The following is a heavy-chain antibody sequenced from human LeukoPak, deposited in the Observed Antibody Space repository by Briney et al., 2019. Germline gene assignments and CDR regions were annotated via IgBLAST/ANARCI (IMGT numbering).Heavy chain of an antibody. CDR2: ISYDGSNK. CDR3: ARDRYCSSTSCYGPGGSYFDF. J-gene: IGHJ4*02. D-gene: IGHD2-2*01. Sequence: PGRSLRLSCAASGFTFSNYTMHWVRQAPGKGLEWVAVISYDGSNKYYADSVKGRFTISRDHSKNTLYLQTNSLRAEDTAVYYCARDRYCSSTSCYGPGGSYFDFWGQGTLVTVSS. V-gene: IGHV3-30*04. CDR1: GFTFSNYT.